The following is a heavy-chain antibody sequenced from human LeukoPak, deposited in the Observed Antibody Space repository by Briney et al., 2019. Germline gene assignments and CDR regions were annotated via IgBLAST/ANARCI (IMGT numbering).Heavy chain of an antibody. D-gene: IGHD3-22*01. Sequence: GGSLRLSCAASGFTFSDYYMSWIRQAPGKGLEWVSYISSSGSTIYYSDSVKGRFTISRDNAKNTLYLQMNSLRAEDTAVYYCARRQQYYYDSSGYFPYRYYYGMGVWGQGTTVTVSS. CDR3: ARRQQYYYDSSGYFPYRYYYGMGV. CDR2: ISSSGSTI. J-gene: IGHJ6*02. CDR1: GFTFSDYY. V-gene: IGHV3-11*04.